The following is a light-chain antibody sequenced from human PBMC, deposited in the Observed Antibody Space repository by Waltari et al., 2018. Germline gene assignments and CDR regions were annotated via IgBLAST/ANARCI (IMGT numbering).Light chain of an antibody. V-gene: IGLV2-11*01. CDR1: SSDGGGYNY. Sequence: QSALTPPRSVSGSPGQSVAISCTGTSSDGGGYNYVSWYQQYPGTAPTLIIYDVTKRPSGVPDRFSGSKSGNTASLTISGLQAEDEADYYCCSYAGTYTPLFGGGTKLTVL. CDR3: CSYAGTYTPL. J-gene: IGLJ2*01. CDR2: DVT.